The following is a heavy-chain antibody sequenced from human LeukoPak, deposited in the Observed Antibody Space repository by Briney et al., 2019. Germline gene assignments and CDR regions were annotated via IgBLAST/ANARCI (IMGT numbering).Heavy chain of an antibody. Sequence: PSETLSLTCAVSGYSISSGDYWGWIRQPPGKGLEWIGSIYHSGSTHYNPSLKSRVTISVDTSKNQFSLKLSSVTAADTAVYYCARISYYDFWSGYYYYYMDVWGKGTTVTVSS. CDR3: ARISYYDFWSGYYYYYMDV. V-gene: IGHV4-38-2*01. J-gene: IGHJ6*03. D-gene: IGHD3-3*01. CDR1: GYSISSGDY. CDR2: IYHSGST.